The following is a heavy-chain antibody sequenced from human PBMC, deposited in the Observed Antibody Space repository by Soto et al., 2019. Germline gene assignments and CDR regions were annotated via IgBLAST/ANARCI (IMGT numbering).Heavy chain of an antibody. CDR3: ARVGSGSHKIDY. Sequence: SETLSLTCTDSGGSISSYYWSWIRQPPGKGLEWIGYIYYSGSTNYNPSLKSRVTISVDTSKNQFSLKLSSVTAADTAVYYCARVGSGSHKIDYWGQGTLVTVSS. D-gene: IGHD6-19*01. J-gene: IGHJ4*02. V-gene: IGHV4-59*01. CDR2: IYYSGST. CDR1: GGSISSYY.